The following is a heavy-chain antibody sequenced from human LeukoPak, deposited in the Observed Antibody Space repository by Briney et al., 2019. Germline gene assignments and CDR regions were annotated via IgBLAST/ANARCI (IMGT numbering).Heavy chain of an antibody. CDR1: GFTFSDYN. CDR2: TRNSDNNM. CDR3: ARRIAGGGSHAFDI. Sequence: GGSLRLSCAASGFTFSDYNMGWMRQAPGKGLEWVSYTRNSDNNMFYADSVKGRFTISRDNATYSVYLQMNSLRAEDTAVYYCARRIAGGGSHAFDIWGQGTMVTVSS. J-gene: IGHJ3*02. D-gene: IGHD6-19*01. V-gene: IGHV3-11*01.